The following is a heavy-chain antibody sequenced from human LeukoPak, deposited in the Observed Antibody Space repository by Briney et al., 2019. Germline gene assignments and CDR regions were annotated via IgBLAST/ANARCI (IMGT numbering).Heavy chain of an antibody. V-gene: IGHV1-18*01. D-gene: IGHD3-22*01. CDR2: ISAYNGNT. CDR3: ARDGTMIGVQERLDY. J-gene: IGHJ4*02. Sequence: GASVKVSCKASGYTFTSYGISWVRQAPGQGLEWMGWISAYNGNTNYAQKLQGRVTMTTDTSTSTAYMELRSLRSDDTAVYYYARDGTMIGVQERLDYWGQGTLVTVSS. CDR1: GYTFTSYG.